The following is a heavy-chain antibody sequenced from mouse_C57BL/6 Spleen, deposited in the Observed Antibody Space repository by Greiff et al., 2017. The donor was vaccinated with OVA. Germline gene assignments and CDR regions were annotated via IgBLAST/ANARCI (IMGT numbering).Heavy chain of an antibody. CDR2: INPYNGGT. J-gene: IGHJ2*01. CDR1: GYTFTDYY. CDR3: ARTLVDY. D-gene: IGHD1-1*02. Sequence: EVKLMESGPVLVKPGASVKMSCKASGYTFTDYYMNWVKQSPGKSLEWIGVINPYNGGTSYNQKFKGKATLTVDKSSSTAYMELNSLTSEDSAVYYCARTLVDYWGQGTTLTVSS. V-gene: IGHV1-19*01.